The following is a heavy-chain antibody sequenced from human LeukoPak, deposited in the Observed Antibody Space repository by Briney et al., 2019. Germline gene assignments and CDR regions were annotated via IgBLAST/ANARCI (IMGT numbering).Heavy chain of an antibody. CDR3: ATPIVGGLYFDY. J-gene: IGHJ4*02. D-gene: IGHD1-26*01. Sequence: ASVKVSCKVSGYTLTELSMHWVRQAPGKGLEWMGGFDPEDGETIYAQKYQGRVTMTEDTSTDTAYMELSSLRSEDTAVYYCATPIVGGLYFDYWGQGTLVTVSS. CDR2: FDPEDGET. V-gene: IGHV1-24*01. CDR1: GYTLTELS.